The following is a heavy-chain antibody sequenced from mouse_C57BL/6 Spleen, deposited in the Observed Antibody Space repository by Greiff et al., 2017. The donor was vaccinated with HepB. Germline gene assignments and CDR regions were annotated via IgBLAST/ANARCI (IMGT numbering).Heavy chain of an antibody. CDR1: GYTFTDYY. J-gene: IGHJ2*01. D-gene: IGHD1-1*01. CDR3: ARGGDYYGTYFDY. Sequence: VQLQQSGAELVRPGASVKLSCKASGYTFTDYYINWVKQRPGQGLEWIARIYPGSGNTYYNEKFKGKATLTAEKSSSTAYMQLSSLTSEDSAVYFCARGGDYYGTYFDYWGQGTTLTVSS. CDR2: IYPGSGNT. V-gene: IGHV1-76*01.